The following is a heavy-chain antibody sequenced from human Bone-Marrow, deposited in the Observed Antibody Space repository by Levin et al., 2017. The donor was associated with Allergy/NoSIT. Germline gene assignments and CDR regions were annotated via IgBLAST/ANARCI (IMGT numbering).Heavy chain of an antibody. D-gene: IGHD3-9*01. J-gene: IGHJ4*02. Sequence: GGSLRLSCEASEFTFSIYAMSWVRQAPGKGLEWVSTVSGSGGSTYYADSVKGRFTISRDNSKNTLYLQMNGLRDEDTAVYYCAKDYDLLTGLDYWGQGTLVTVSS. V-gene: IGHV3-23*01. CDR1: EFTFSIYA. CDR2: VSGSGGST. CDR3: AKDYDLLTGLDY.